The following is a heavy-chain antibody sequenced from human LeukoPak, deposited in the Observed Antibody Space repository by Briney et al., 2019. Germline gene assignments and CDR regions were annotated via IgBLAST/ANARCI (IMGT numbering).Heavy chain of an antibody. CDR2: INHSGST. Sequence: SETLSLTCAVYGGSFSGYYWSWIRQPPGKGLEWIGEINHSGSTNYNPSLKSRVTISVDTSKNQFSLKLSSVTAADTAVYYCARGGGDTTQVVWGRKSWFDPWGQGTLVTDSS. V-gene: IGHV4-34*01. CDR1: GGSFSGYY. CDR3: ARGGGDTTQVVWGRKSWFDP. D-gene: IGHD3-16*01. J-gene: IGHJ5*02.